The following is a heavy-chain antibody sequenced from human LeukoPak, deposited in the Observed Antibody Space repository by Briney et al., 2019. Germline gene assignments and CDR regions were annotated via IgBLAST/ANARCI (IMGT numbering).Heavy chain of an antibody. CDR3: AREFGATTSNYFDY. D-gene: IGHD1-1*01. V-gene: IGHV3-7*05. CDR1: GFTFSTYW. Sequence: PGGSLRLSCAASGFTFSTYWMSWVRQAPGKGLEWVANIKEDGSEKYYVDSVKGRFTISRDNSKNTLSLQMNSLRAEDTAVYYCAREFGATTSNYFDYWGQGTLVTVSS. J-gene: IGHJ4*02. CDR2: IKEDGSEK.